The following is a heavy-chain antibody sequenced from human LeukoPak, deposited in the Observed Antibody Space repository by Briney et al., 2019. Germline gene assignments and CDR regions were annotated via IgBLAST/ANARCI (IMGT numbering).Heavy chain of an antibody. V-gene: IGHV3-23*01. CDR3: AKVGYYYVSGSYYLGWFDP. J-gene: IGHJ5*02. CDR2: ISDSGGNT. D-gene: IGHD3-10*01. Sequence: GGTLRLSCAASGFTFSSYGMSWVRQAPGKGLEWVSAISDSGGNTYYADSVKGRFTISRDNSKNTLYLQMNSLRAEDTAVYYCAKVGYYYVSGSYYLGWFDPWGQGTLVTVSS. CDR1: GFTFSSYG.